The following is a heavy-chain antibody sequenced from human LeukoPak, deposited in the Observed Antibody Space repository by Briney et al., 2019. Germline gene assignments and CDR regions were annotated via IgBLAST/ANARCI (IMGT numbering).Heavy chain of an antibody. Sequence: PSETLSLTCTVSGGSISSYYWSWIRQPPGKGLEWIGYIYTSVSTNYNPSLKSRVTISVDTSKNQFSLKLSSVTAADTAVYYCARPIAAAGNWFDPWGQGTLVTVSS. D-gene: IGHD6-13*01. J-gene: IGHJ5*02. CDR1: GGSISSYY. V-gene: IGHV4-4*09. CDR3: ARPIAAAGNWFDP. CDR2: IYTSVST.